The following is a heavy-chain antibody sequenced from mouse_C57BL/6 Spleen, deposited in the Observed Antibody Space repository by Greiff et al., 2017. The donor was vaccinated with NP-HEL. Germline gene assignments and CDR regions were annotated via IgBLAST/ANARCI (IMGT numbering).Heavy chain of an antibody. Sequence: EVQLQQSGPVLVKPGASVKMSCKASGYTFTDYYMNWVKQSHGKSLEWIGVINPYNGGTSYNQKFKGKATLTVDKSSSTAYMELNSLTSEDSAVYYCATGIDYSKGFAYWGQGTLVTVSA. V-gene: IGHV1-19*01. J-gene: IGHJ3*01. CDR3: ATGIDYSKGFAY. D-gene: IGHD2-5*01. CDR1: GYTFTDYY. CDR2: INPYNGGT.